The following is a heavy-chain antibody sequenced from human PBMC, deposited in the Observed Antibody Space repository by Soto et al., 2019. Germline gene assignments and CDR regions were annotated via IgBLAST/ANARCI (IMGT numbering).Heavy chain of an antibody. CDR1: GGSISNYY. CDR3: ARHRYSYGVYYFDY. CDR2: IYYSGST. V-gene: IGHV4-59*08. Sequence: TSETLSLTCIVSGGSISNYYWSWIRQPPGKGLEWIGYIYYSGSTNYNPSLTSRVTISVDTSKNQFSLKLSSVTAADTAVYYCARHRYSYGVYYFDYWAREPWSPSPQ. J-gene: IGHJ4*02. D-gene: IGHD5-18*01.